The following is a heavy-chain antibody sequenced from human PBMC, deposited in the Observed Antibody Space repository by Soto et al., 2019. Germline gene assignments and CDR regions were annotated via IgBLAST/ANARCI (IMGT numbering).Heavy chain of an antibody. CDR1: GYTFTSNG. CDR3: ATVLLWFGELFAPSH. V-gene: IGHV1-18*01. CDR2: ISADNGNT. Sequence: VQLVQSGAEVKKPGASVKVSCKASGYTFTSNGISWVRQAPGQGLEWMGWISADNGNTNYAQKLQGRVTLTTETSTSTAYMELRSLRSVDTAVYYCATVLLWFGELFAPSHWGQGTLVTVSS. D-gene: IGHD3-10*01. J-gene: IGHJ4*02.